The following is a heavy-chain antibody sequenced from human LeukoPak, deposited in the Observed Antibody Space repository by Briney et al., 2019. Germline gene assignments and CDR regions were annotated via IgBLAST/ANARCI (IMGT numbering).Heavy chain of an antibody. V-gene: IGHV4-31*03. CDR2: IYYSGST. Sequence: SETLSLTCTVSGGSISSGGYSWSWIRQHPGKGLEWIGYIYYSGSTYYNPSLKSRVTISVDRSKNQFSLKLSSVTAADTAVYYCARTAGSIPDAFDIWGQGTMVTVSS. J-gene: IGHJ3*02. D-gene: IGHD1-26*01. CDR1: GGSISSGGYS. CDR3: ARTAGSIPDAFDI.